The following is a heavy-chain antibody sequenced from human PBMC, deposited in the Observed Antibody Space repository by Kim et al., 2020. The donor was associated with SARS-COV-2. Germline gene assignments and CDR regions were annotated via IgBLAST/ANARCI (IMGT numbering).Heavy chain of an antibody. V-gene: IGHV3-30*02. J-gene: IGHJ4*02. CDR3: AKGGMVRGVIGDY. D-gene: IGHD3-10*01. Sequence: YAEPVKGRFTISRDNSKNTLYLQMNSLRAEDTAVYYCAKGGMVRGVIGDYWGQGTLVTVSS.